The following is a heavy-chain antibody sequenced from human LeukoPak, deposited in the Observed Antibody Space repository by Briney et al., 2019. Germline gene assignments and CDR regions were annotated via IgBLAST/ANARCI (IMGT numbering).Heavy chain of an antibody. J-gene: IGHJ4*02. D-gene: IGHD3-10*01. CDR2: ISSSSSYI. Sequence: GGSLRLSCAASVFTFSSYSMNWVRQAPGKGLEWVSSISSSSSYIYYADSVKGRFTISRDNAKNSLYLQMNSLRAEDTAVYYCARDAVIRVFDYWGQGTLVTVSS. CDR3: ARDAVIRVFDY. V-gene: IGHV3-21*01. CDR1: VFTFSSYS.